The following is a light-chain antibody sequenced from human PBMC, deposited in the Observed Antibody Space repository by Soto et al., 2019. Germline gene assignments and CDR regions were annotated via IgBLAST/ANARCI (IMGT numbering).Light chain of an antibody. Sequence: QSVLTQPTSVSGSPGQSITISCTGNHNDIGTYDYVSWYQQHPGRAPRLLIYGVTTRPSGISDRFSASKSGLTASLTISGLQPEVEADYYCSSFTSNRIYVFGPGTKVTVL. CDR1: HNDIGTYDY. CDR3: SSFTSNRIYV. V-gene: IGLV2-14*03. CDR2: GVT. J-gene: IGLJ1*01.